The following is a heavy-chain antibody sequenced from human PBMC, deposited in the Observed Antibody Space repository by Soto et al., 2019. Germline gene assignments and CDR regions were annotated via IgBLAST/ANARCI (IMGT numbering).Heavy chain of an antibody. CDR2: IYHSGST. Sequence: SETLSLACVVSGDSISSSHWWSWVRQSPGKGLEWIGEIYHSGSTNYNPSLKSRVTISVDKSKNQFSLKLSSVTAADTAVYYCARDRASYSSGWSGWFDPWGQATLVTVSS. V-gene: IGHV4-4*02. J-gene: IGHJ5*02. CDR3: ARDRASYSSGWSGWFDP. CDR1: GDSISSSHW. D-gene: IGHD6-19*01.